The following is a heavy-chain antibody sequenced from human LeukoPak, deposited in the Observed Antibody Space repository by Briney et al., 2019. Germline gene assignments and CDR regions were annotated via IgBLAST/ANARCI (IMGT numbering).Heavy chain of an antibody. CDR2: IYSGEST. D-gene: IGHD2-15*01. Sequence: GGSRRLSCAASGFSASSNYMSWVRQAQGKGLGWGSVIYSGESTYYAGSVKGRFTISRDNSKNTLYLQMNSLRAEDTAVYYCARFRRYCSGGSCHGDFDYWGQGTLVSVSS. CDR1: GFSASSNY. V-gene: IGHV3-53*01. CDR3: ARFRRYCSGGSCHGDFDY. J-gene: IGHJ4*02.